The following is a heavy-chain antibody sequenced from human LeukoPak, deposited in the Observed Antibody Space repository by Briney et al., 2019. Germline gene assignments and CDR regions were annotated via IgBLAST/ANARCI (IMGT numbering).Heavy chain of an antibody. CDR3: ARDERLLSFLK. D-gene: IGHD3-3*01. CDR2: ITGSGGST. J-gene: IGHJ4*02. Sequence: GGSLRLSCAASGFTFSIHAMSWVRQAPGKGLEWVSGITGSGGSTYYADSVKGRFTISRDNSKNTLYLQMNSLRAEDTAIYYCARDERLLSFLKWGQGTLVTVSS. CDR1: GFTFSIHA. V-gene: IGHV3-23*01.